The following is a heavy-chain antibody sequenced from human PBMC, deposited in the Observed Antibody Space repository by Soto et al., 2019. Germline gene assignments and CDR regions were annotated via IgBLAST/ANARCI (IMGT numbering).Heavy chain of an antibody. Sequence: SETLSLTCAVSGGSISSGGYSWYWIRQPPGKGLEWIGYIYHSGSTYYNPSLKSRVTISVDTSKNQFSLKLSSVTAADTAVYYCARDLRYGDYESYGMDVWGQGTKVTVSS. CDR2: IYHSGST. D-gene: IGHD4-17*01. V-gene: IGHV4-30-2*01. CDR1: GGSISSGGYS. CDR3: ARDLRYGDYESYGMDV. J-gene: IGHJ6*02.